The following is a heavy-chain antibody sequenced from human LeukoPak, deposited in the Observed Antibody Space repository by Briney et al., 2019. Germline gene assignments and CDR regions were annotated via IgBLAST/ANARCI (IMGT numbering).Heavy chain of an antibody. D-gene: IGHD5-24*01. CDR1: GGSISSGGHY. J-gene: IGHJ5*02. CDR2: IYYSGST. CDR3: ARGRGYNGFNGFDP. Sequence: PSETLSLTCTVSGGSISSGGHYWSWIRQHPGKGLEWIGYIYYSGSTYYNPSLKSRVTISVDTSKNQFSLKLSSVTAADTAVYYCARGRGYNGFNGFDPWGQGTLVTVSS. V-gene: IGHV4-31*03.